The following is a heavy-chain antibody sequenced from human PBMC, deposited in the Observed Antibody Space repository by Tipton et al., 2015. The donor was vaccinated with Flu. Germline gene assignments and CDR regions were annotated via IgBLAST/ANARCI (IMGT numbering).Heavy chain of an antibody. V-gene: IGHV3-74*01. J-gene: IGHJ4*02. CDR1: GFTFSSYW. Sequence: SLRLSCAASGFTFSSYWMYWVRQAPGKGLVVVSRLNGDGSTTNYADSVKGRFTISRDNAKNTVYLQMNSLRAEDTAVYYCTAGVGATDHDYWGQGTLVTVSS. CDR2: LNGDGSTT. CDR3: TAGVGATDHDY. D-gene: IGHD1-26*01.